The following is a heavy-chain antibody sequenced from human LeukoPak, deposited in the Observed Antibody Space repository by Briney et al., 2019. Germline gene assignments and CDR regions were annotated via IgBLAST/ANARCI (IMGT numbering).Heavy chain of an antibody. CDR1: GYAFKKYA. J-gene: IGHJ4*02. Sequence: ASVKVSSKASGYAFKKYAISWVRQAPGQGLEWMGWISTYNGDTNYAQNFKGRVTMTTDASTSTAYMELRSLRSDDTAVYYCTRDPSNTSGWYIYFDYWGQGALVTVSS. CDR2: ISTYNGDT. CDR3: TRDPSNTSGWYIYFDY. D-gene: IGHD6-19*01. V-gene: IGHV1-18*01.